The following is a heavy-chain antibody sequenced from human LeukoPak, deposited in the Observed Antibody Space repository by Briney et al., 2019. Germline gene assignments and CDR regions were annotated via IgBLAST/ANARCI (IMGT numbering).Heavy chain of an antibody. V-gene: IGHV3-74*01. CDR2: INPDESDK. D-gene: IGHD3-3*01. CDR1: RFTFSVHW. J-gene: IGHJ5*02. Sequence: GGSLRLSCAASRFTFSVHWMHWVRQAPGKGLEWVSRINPDESDKAYADSVKGRFTISRDNAVNSLYLQMNSLRAEDTAMYYCARDSRMNYYASWGRGTLVTVSS. CDR3: ARDSRMNYYAS.